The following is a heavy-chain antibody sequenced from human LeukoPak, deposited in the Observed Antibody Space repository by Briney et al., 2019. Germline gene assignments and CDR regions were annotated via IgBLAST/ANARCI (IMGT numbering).Heavy chain of an antibody. V-gene: IGHV4-59*04. D-gene: IGHD5-24*01. CDR1: GGSISSYY. J-gene: IGHJ4*02. CDR2: IYYSGST. CDR3: VRQSRDGYNYHY. Sequence: SETLSLTCTVSGGSISSYYRSWIRQPPGKGLEWIGSIYYSGSTYYNPSLKSRVTISVDTSKNQFSLKLSSVTAADTAVYYCVRQSRDGYNYHYWGQGTLVTVSS.